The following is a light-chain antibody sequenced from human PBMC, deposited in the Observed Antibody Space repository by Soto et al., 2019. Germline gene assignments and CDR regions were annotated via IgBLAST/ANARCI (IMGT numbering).Light chain of an antibody. V-gene: IGKV1-12*01. J-gene: IGKJ1*01. Sequence: DIQMTQSPSSLSAVVGDRVTITCRASRGIGDRLAWFQQKPGKAPQFLIQTASNLQSGVPSRFSDSGSGTEFILSINSLQPEDIATYYCLQVSSFPRTFGQGTKVEIK. CDR3: LQVSSFPRT. CDR1: RGIGDR. CDR2: TAS.